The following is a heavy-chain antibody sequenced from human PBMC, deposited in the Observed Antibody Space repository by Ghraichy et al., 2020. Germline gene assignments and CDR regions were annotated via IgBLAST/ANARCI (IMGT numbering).Heavy chain of an antibody. J-gene: IGHJ6*02. CDR3: ARGGYGGNSDYYYYYGMDV. V-gene: IGHV1-46*03. Sequence: ASVKVSCKASGYTFTSYYMHWVRQAPGQGLEWMGIINPSGGSTSYAQKFQGRVTMTRDTSTSTVYMELSSLRSEDTAVYYCARGGYGGNSDYYYYYGMDVWGQGTTVTVSS. D-gene: IGHD4-23*01. CDR1: GYTFTSYY. CDR2: INPSGGST.